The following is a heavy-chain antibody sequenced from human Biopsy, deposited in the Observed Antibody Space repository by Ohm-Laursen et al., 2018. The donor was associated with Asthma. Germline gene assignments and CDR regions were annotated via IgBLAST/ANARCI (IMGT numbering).Heavy chain of an antibody. J-gene: IGHJ4*02. Sequence: RSLRLSCSASGFSFGSFGMHWVRQVPGKGPEWVALISFDGRYEYYADSVKGRFTISRDNPMKRLYLQMSSLTAEDTAVYYCASRGGDFWSGYYMDYWGQGTLVTASS. CDR1: GFSFGSFG. CDR2: ISFDGRYE. CDR3: ASRGGDFWSGYYMDY. D-gene: IGHD3-3*01. V-gene: IGHV3-30*03.